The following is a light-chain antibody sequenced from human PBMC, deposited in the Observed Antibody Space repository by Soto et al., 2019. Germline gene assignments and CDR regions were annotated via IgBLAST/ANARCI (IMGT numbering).Light chain of an antibody. CDR1: SSDVGSFNL. CDR3: CSYAGFSTFVL. CDR2: EGS. V-gene: IGLV2-23*03. Sequence: QSALTQPASVSGSPGQSITISCTGTSSDVGSFNLVSWYQQHPGKAPKLMIYEGSKRPSGVSNRFSGSKSGNTASLTISGLQAEDEADYYCCSYAGFSTFVLFGGGTKLTVL. J-gene: IGLJ2*01.